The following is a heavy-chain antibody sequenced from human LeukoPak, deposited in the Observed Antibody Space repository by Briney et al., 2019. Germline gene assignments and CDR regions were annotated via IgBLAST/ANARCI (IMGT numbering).Heavy chain of an antibody. CDR1: GGTFSSYA. Sequence: ASVKVSCKASGGTFSSYAISWVRQAPGQGLEWMGRIIPILGIANYAQKFQGRVTITADKSTSTAYMELSSLRSEDTAAYYCARDPSGSPYYYYGMDVWGQGTTVTVSS. D-gene: IGHD1-26*01. V-gene: IGHV1-69*04. CDR3: ARDPSGSPYYYYGMDV. CDR2: IIPILGIA. J-gene: IGHJ6*02.